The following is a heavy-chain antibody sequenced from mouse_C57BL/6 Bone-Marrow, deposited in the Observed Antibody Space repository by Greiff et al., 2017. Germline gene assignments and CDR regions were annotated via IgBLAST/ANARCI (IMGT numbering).Heavy chain of an antibody. CDR2: INYDGSST. V-gene: IGHV5-16*01. Sequence: DVMLVESEGGLVQPGSSMKLSCTASGFTFSDYYMAWVRQVPEKGLEWVANINYDGSSTYYLDSLKSRFIISRDNAKNILYRQMSSLKSEDTATYYCARGDYGSLPWFAYWGQGTLVTVSA. J-gene: IGHJ3*01. D-gene: IGHD1-1*01. CDR3: ARGDYGSLPWFAY. CDR1: GFTFSDYY.